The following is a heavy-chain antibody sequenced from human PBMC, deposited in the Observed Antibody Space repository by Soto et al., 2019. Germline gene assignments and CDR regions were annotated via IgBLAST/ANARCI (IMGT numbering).Heavy chain of an antibody. CDR2: ISYDGSNK. CDR3: ATYYDSSGYQYYYYYGMDV. CDR1: GFTFSSYG. J-gene: IGHJ6*02. V-gene: IGHV3-30*03. Sequence: GGSLRLSCAASGFTFSSYGMHWVRQAPGKGLEWVAVISYDGSNKYYADSVKGRFTISRDNSKNTLYLQMNSLRAEDTAVYYCATYYDSSGYQYYYYYGMDVWGQGTTVTVSS. D-gene: IGHD3-22*01.